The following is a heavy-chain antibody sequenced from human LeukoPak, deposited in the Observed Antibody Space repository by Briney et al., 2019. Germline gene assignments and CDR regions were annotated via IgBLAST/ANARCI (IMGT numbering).Heavy chain of an antibody. CDR2: ISWNSGSI. D-gene: IGHD3-3*01. J-gene: IGHJ4*02. V-gene: IGHV3-9*01. CDR1: GFTFDDYA. CDR3: AKESSDYDFWSGYPYFDY. Sequence: PGGSLRLSCAASGFTFDDYAMHWVRQAPGKGLEWVSGISWNSGSIGYADSVKGRFTISRDNAKNTLYLQMNSLRAEDTAVYYCAKESSDYDFWSGYPYFDYWGQGTLVTVSS.